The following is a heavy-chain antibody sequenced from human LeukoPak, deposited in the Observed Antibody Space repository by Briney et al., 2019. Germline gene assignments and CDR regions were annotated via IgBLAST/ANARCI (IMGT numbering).Heavy chain of an antibody. J-gene: IGHJ4*02. CDR1: GFTFSNYN. D-gene: IGHD1-26*01. CDR2: INSVSSAM. Sequence: GGSLRLSCAASGFTFSNYNMNWVRQAPGKGLEWVSFINSVSSAMYYGDSVKGRFTISRDNAKNSLYLQMNSLRAEDTAVYYCAKARVGATTSGYWGQGTLVTVSS. V-gene: IGHV3-48*01. CDR3: AKARVGATTSGY.